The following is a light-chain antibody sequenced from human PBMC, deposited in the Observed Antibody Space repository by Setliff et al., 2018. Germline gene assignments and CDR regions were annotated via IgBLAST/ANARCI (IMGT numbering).Light chain of an antibody. Sequence: QSVLTQPPSASGSPGQSVTISCTGTSSDVGAYNYVSWYQQHPGKAPKVMIYEVSKRPSGVPDRFSASKSGNTASLTVSGLQAEDEADYYCSSYAGSNLYVFGTGTKVTGL. CDR1: SSDVGAYNY. CDR3: SSYAGSNLYV. CDR2: EVS. J-gene: IGLJ1*01. V-gene: IGLV2-8*01.